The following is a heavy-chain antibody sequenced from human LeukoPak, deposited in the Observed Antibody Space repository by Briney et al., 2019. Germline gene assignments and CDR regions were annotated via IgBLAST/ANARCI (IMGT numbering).Heavy chain of an antibody. V-gene: IGHV1-46*01. Sequence: GASVKVSCKAFGYTFTRYYMHWVRQAPGQGPEWMGVISPSGGSTTYAQKFQGRVTLTRDMSTSTDYLELSRLRSDDTALYYCARERRVYSYGSFIGDYWGQGTLVTVSS. CDR1: GYTFTRYY. CDR3: ARERRVYSYGSFIGDY. D-gene: IGHD5-18*01. J-gene: IGHJ4*02. CDR2: ISPSGGST.